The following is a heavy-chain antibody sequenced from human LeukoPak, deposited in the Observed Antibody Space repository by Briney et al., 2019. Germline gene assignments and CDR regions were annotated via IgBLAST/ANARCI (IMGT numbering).Heavy chain of an antibody. CDR3: ARAPSEIGGYYPEYFRH. CDR1: GFTFSTYW. Sequence: GGSLRLSCAASGFTFSTYWMHWVRQAPGKGLVWVSHIKSDGSTNYADSVKGRFTISRDNAKNTVSLQMNSLRPEDTGVYYCARAPSEIGGYYPEYFRHWGQGTLVTVPS. CDR2: IKSDGST. J-gene: IGHJ1*01. V-gene: IGHV3-74*01. D-gene: IGHD3-22*01.